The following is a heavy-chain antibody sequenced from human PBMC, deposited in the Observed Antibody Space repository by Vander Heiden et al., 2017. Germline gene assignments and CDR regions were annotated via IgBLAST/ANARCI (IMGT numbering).Heavy chain of an antibody. J-gene: IGHJ4*02. CDR3: ARGGYYDSSGYYNEFDY. Sequence: QVQLQQWGAGLLKPSETLSLTCAVYGGSFSGYYWSWIRQPPGKGLEWNGEINHSGSTNYNPSLKSLVTISVDTSKNQFSLKLSSVTAADTAVYYCARGGYYDSSGYYNEFDYWGQGTLVTVSS. D-gene: IGHD3-22*01. CDR2: INHSGST. V-gene: IGHV4-34*01. CDR1: GGSFSGYY.